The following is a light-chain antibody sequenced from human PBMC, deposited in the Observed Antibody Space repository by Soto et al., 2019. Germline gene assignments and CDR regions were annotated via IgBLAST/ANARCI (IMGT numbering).Light chain of an antibody. CDR1: QSISSS. CDR3: QHSVNLPRT. Sequence: MKKYQSSLSASVGETITITCRASQSISSSLNWFQHSPGQPPKLLLFAASNLHAGVPPRFSGSGSGTSFSLTIRSLQPEDFAPYYCQHSVNLPRTFSPVTKVDIK. CDR2: AAS. J-gene: IGKJ1*01. V-gene: IGKV1-39*01.